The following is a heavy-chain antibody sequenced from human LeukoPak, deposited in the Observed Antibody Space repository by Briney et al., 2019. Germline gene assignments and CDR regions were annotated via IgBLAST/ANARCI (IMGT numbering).Heavy chain of an antibody. J-gene: IGHJ4*02. CDR2: ITSSGGST. Sequence: TGGSLRLSCAPSGFTFSSYAMSWVRQAPGKGLEWVSSITSSGGSTYYAGSVKGQFTISRDNSKNTMYLQMNSLRAEDTAVYYCAKDQPKYYDIRGHYYRRNGDYWGQGTLVTVSS. CDR1: GFTFSSYA. D-gene: IGHD3-22*01. V-gene: IGHV3-23*01. CDR3: AKDQPKYYDIRGHYYRRNGDY.